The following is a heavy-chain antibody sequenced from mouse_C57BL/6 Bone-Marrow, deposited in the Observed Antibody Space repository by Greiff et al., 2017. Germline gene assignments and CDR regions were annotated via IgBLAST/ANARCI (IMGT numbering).Heavy chain of an antibody. V-gene: IGHV1-76*01. CDR3: AGSGDYDEDY. CDR1: GYTFTDYY. D-gene: IGHD2-4*01. J-gene: IGHJ2*01. CDR2: IYPGSGNT. Sequence: QVQLQQSGAELVRPGASVKLSCKASGYTFTDYYINWVKQRPGQGLEWIGRIYPGSGNTYYNEKFKGKATLTAEKSSSTAYMQLSSLTSEDSAVYFCAGSGDYDEDYWGQGTTLTVSS.